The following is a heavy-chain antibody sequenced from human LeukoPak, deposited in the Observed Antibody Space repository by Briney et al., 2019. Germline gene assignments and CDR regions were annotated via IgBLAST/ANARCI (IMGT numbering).Heavy chain of an antibody. Sequence: RSGGSLRLSCAASGFTFSQYAIHWVRQAPGKGLEWVAVISYDGNHKYYADSVKGRFTISSSRDNSKNTLYLQMNSLRAEDTAVYYCARDRHCTNGVCHNLPGMDVWGQGTTVTVSS. CDR3: ARDRHCTNGVCHNLPGMDV. D-gene: IGHD2-8*01. CDR1: GFTFSQYA. CDR2: ISYDGNHK. J-gene: IGHJ6*02. V-gene: IGHV3-30-3*01.